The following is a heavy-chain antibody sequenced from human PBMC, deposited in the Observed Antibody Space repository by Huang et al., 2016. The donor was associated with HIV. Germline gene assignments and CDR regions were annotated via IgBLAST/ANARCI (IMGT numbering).Heavy chain of an antibody. V-gene: IGHV4-34*01. CDR2: ITHSGST. D-gene: IGHD3-10*01. J-gene: IGHJ4*02. CDR1: GGSFSGYY. Sequence: QVQLHQWGPGLLKPSETLSLTCAVYGGSFSGYYWSWIRQPPGKGLEWIGEITHSGSTNYNPSLKSRVTISEETSKNQFSLKLSSVTAADTAVYYCARAPHYGSGSYYYWGQGTLVTVSS. CDR3: ARAPHYGSGSYYY.